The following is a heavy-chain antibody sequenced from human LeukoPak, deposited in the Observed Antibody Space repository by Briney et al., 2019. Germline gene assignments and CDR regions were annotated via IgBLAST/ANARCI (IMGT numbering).Heavy chain of an antibody. CDR3: ARVRPDYYCDY. V-gene: IGHV3-21*05. J-gene: IGHJ4*02. CDR2: ISKNSDDV. CDR1: GFTFSIYS. Sequence: GGSLRLSCVASGFTFSIYSMNWVRQAPGKGLEWVSYISKNSDDVYNADSVRGRFTISRDNAKNSLYLQMNSLRAEDTAVYYCARVRPDYYCDYWGQGILVTVSS.